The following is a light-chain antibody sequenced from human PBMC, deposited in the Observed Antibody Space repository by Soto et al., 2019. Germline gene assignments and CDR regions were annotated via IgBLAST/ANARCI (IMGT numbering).Light chain of an antibody. CDR2: GAS. CDR1: QSVSRN. Sequence: EIVMTQSPATLSVSPGERATLSCRASQSVSRNLAWYQQKPGQAPRLLIYGASTRATGIPARFSGSGSGTEFTLTISSLQSEDFAVYYCQQYNNWLITFGQGTRLEMK. V-gene: IGKV3-15*01. CDR3: QQYNNWLIT. J-gene: IGKJ5*01.